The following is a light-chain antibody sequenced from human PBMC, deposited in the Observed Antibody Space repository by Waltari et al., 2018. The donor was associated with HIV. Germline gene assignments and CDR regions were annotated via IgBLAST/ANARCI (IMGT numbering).Light chain of an antibody. J-gene: IGKJ2*01. V-gene: IGKV1-5*03. CDR2: QAS. Sequence: DIQVTQSPSILSASVGKRVTMTCRTSQDIENWLAWYQHKPGLAPKLLIYQASTLQRGVPSRFVGKGSGTQFTLVISAVQPDDFAIYYCQQYNGQSYTVGQGTRL. CDR1: QDIENW. CDR3: QQYNGQSYT.